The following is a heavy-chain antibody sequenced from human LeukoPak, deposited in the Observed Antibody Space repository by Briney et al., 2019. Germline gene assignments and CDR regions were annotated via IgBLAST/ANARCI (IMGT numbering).Heavy chain of an antibody. D-gene: IGHD2-21*02. J-gene: IGHJ4*02. CDR1: RGSFSGYY. CDR2: INPSGST. Sequence: SETLSLTCTVFRGSFSGYYWSWLRQPPDKGLEWIGKINPSGSTNYNPSLKTRVTISPHTSQNHFSLNLNSVTAADTGVYYCVRGSRVYCGGDCYYYWGQGTLVTVSS. V-gene: IGHV4-34*01. CDR3: VRGSRVYCGGDCYYY.